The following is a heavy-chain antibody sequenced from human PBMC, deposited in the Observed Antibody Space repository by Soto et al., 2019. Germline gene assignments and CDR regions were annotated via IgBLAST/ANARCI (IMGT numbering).Heavy chain of an antibody. Sequence: QVQLVQSGTEVKKPGASVKVSCKASGYTFTSYGIHWVRQAPGQRLEWMGWINAANGDTKYSPKFQGRVTITRDTSASTAYMELSSLRSEDTAVYYCLRRHVSATGIDWFDPWGQGTLVTFSS. CDR1: GYTFTSYG. CDR2: INAANGDT. J-gene: IGHJ5*02. CDR3: LRRHVSATGIDWFDP. V-gene: IGHV1-3*01. D-gene: IGHD6-13*01.